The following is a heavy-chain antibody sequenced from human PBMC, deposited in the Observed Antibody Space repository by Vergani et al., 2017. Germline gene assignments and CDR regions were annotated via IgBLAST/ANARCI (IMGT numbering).Heavy chain of an antibody. Sequence: EVQLVESGGGLVKPGGSLRLSCGASGFTFSTYSMIWVRQAPGKGLEWVSSISSSSSYIYWADSVKGRFTISRDNAKNSLYLQMNSLRAEETAVYYCATSKMTTHYYSGMDVWGRGTTVTVSS. CDR2: ISSSSSYI. J-gene: IGHJ6*02. CDR1: GFTFSTYS. V-gene: IGHV3-21*01. D-gene: IGHD5-24*01. CDR3: ATSKMTTHYYSGMDV.